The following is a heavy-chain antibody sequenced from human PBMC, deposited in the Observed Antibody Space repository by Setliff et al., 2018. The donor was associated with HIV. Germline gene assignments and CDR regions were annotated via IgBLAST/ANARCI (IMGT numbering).Heavy chain of an antibody. CDR2: IRYDGSQK. V-gene: IGHV3-30*02. J-gene: IGHJ3*02. CDR1: VFTFNNYG. D-gene: IGHD5-18*01. Sequence: PEGSLRLSCAASVFTFNNYGMNWVRQAPGKGLEWVAFIRYDGSQKYYVDPVKGRFTISRDNSKNTLYLQMNSLRVEDTAIYYCAKMHTAMDPDTFDIWGQGTMVTVS. CDR3: AKMHTAMDPDTFDI.